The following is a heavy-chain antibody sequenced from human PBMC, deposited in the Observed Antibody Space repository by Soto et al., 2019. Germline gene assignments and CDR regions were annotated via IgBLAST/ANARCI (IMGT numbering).Heavy chain of an antibody. CDR1: GDTFTEYY. CDR3: ARGGHVVVVTAALDY. J-gene: IGHJ4*02. CDR2: VNPSGGHT. D-gene: IGHD2-21*02. Sequence: QVQLMQSRVEVKKPGASVKVSCKASGDTFTEYYIHWVRQAPGQGLEWMGTVNPSGGHTTYAQHFLGRVTMTRDTSTSTLYMELTSLTSEDTAVYYCARGGHVVVVTAALDYWGQGTLVTVSS. V-gene: IGHV1-46*01.